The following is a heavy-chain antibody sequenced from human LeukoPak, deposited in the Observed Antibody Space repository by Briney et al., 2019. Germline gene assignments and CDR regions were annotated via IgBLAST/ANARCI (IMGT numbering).Heavy chain of an antibody. CDR2: FYTSGST. CDR1: GGSISSYY. Sequence: SETLSLTCTVSGGSISSYYWSWIRQPAGKGLEWIGRFYTSGSTNYNPSLKSRVPMTVDTSKNQLPLKPISMTAADTAMYYCARDRSGAIIDYSGQGTLVTASS. CDR3: ARDRSGAIIDY. V-gene: IGHV4-4*07. D-gene: IGHD3-9*01. J-gene: IGHJ4*02.